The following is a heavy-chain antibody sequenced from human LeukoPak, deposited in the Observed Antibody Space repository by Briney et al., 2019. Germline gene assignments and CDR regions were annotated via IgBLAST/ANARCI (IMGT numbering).Heavy chain of an antibody. CDR1: GGSISSYY. V-gene: IGHV4-59*08. CDR3: ARRSSSWPVPYYFDY. D-gene: IGHD6-13*01. CDR2: IYYSGST. Sequence: PSETLSLTCTVSGGSISSYYWSWIRQPPGKGLEWIGYIYYSGSTNYNPSLKSRVTISVDTSKNQFSLQLSSVTAADTAVYYCARRSSSWPVPYYFDYWGQGTLVTVSS. J-gene: IGHJ4*02.